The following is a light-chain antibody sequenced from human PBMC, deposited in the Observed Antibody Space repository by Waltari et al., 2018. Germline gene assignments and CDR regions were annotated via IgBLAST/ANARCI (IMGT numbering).Light chain of an antibody. J-gene: IGLJ1*01. CDR2: RNI. Sequence: QSVLTQPPSASATPGQRVTISCSGSRANLGSNFLYWSPQFPQTAPKLLIYRNIERPSGVPERFSASKSGTSASLVISGVRSEDEAIYYCASWDDSHYVFGPGTTVTVL. CDR3: ASWDDSHYV. CDR1: RANLGSNF. V-gene: IGLV1-47*01.